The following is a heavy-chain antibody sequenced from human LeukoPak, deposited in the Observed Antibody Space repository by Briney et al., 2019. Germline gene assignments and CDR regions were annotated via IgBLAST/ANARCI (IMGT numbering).Heavy chain of an antibody. CDR3: ARVRDYVLYFDY. CDR1: GGSISSGGYS. V-gene: IGHV4-30-2*01. J-gene: IGHJ4*02. CDR2: IYHSGST. Sequence: SETLSLTYAVSGGSISSGGYSWSWIRQPPGKGLEWIGYIYHSGSTYYNPSLKSRVTISVDRSKNQFSLKLSSVTAADTAVYYCARVRDYVLYFDYWGQGTLVTVSS. D-gene: IGHD4-17*01.